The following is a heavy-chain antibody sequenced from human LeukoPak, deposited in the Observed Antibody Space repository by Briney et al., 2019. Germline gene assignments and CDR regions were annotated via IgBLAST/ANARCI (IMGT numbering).Heavy chain of an antibody. CDR3: ARFAGDYYGSGSYSPHAFDI. J-gene: IGHJ3*02. Sequence: SETLSLTCAVYGGSFSGYYWSWIRQPPGKGLEWIGEINHSGSTNYNPSLKSRVTISVDTSKNQFSLKLSSVTAADTAVYYCARFAGDYYGSGSYSPHAFDIWVQGTMVTVSS. CDR2: INHSGST. V-gene: IGHV4-34*01. D-gene: IGHD3-10*01. CDR1: GGSFSGYY.